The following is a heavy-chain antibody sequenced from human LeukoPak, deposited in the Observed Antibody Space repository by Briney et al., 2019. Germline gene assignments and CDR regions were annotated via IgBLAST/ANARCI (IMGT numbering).Heavy chain of an antibody. CDR2: IWYDGSSK. Sequence: GGSLRLSCAASGFTFSSYGMHWVRQAPGKGLEWVAVIWYDGSSKYYADSVKGRFTISRDNSKNTLYLQMNSLRAEDTAVYYCARSPRYYDSSGYSPPDYWGQGTLVTVSS. CDR3: ARSPRYYDSSGYSPPDY. J-gene: IGHJ4*02. CDR1: GFTFSSYG. D-gene: IGHD3-22*01. V-gene: IGHV3-33*01.